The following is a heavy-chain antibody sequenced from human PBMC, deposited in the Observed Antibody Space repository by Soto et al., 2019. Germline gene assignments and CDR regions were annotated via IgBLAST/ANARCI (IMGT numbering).Heavy chain of an antibody. CDR1: GYTFTGYY. Sequence: ASVKVSCKASGYTFTGYYMHWVRQAPGQGLEWMGWINPNSGGTNYAQKFQGRVTMTRDTSISTAYMELNSLSAEDTAVYYCARESEDLTSNFDYWGQGTLVTVSS. CDR2: INPNSGGT. V-gene: IGHV1-2*02. J-gene: IGHJ4*02. CDR3: ARESEDLTSNFDY.